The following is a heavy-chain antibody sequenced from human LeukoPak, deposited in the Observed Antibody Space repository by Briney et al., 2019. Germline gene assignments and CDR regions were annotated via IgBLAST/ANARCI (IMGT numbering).Heavy chain of an antibody. D-gene: IGHD3-22*01. CDR3: ARVTSNNCYDSSGYYYQLKRYNWFDP. J-gene: IGHJ5*02. CDR2: INHSEST. CDR1: GGSFSGYY. V-gene: IGHV4-34*01. Sequence: SETLSLTCAVYGGSFSGYYWSWIRQPPGKGLEWIGEINHSESTNYNPSLKSRVTISVDTSKNQFSLKLSSETAADTAVYYCARVTSNNCYDSSGYYYQLKRYNWFDPWGQGTLVTVSS.